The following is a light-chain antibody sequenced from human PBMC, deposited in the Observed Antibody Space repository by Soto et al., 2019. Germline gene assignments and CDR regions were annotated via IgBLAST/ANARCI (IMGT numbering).Light chain of an antibody. CDR1: QSISRY. CDR2: AAS. CDR3: QQSYSSPPT. Sequence: DIQMTQSPSSLSASLGDRVTITCRASQSISRYVNWYQQKPGKAPKLLIHAASRLQSGVPSRFSGSRSGPDFTLTISSLQPEDFETYYCQQSYSSPPTFGQGTKVDIK. V-gene: IGKV1-39*01. J-gene: IGKJ1*01.